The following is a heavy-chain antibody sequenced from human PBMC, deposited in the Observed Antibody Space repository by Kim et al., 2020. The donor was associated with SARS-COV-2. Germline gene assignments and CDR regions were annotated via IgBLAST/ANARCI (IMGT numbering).Heavy chain of an antibody. CDR1: GFTFSNAW. D-gene: IGHD1-1*01. Sequence: GGSLRLSCAASGFTFSNAWMSWVRQAPGKGLEWVGGIKSKTDGGTTDYAAPVKGRFTISRDDSKNTLYLQMNSLKTEDTAVYYCTTVPTFGNGLNDAFDIWGQGTMVTVSS. CDR2: IKSKTDGGTT. V-gene: IGHV3-15*01. CDR3: TTVPTFGNGLNDAFDI. J-gene: IGHJ3*02.